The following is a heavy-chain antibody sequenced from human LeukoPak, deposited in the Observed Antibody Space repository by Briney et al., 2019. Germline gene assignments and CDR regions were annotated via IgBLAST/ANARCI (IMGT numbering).Heavy chain of an antibody. J-gene: IGHJ5*02. D-gene: IGHD6-6*01. CDR1: GFTFSVYG. V-gene: IGHV3-30*02. CDR3: ANSRQGSTRWFDP. Sequence: PGGSLRLSCAASGFTFSVYGMHWVRQAPGKGLEWVAFIRYDGTEKYYADSVKGRFTISRDNSKNTLYLQMNSLRAEDTAVYYCANSRQGSTRWFDPWGQGTLVTVSS. CDR2: IRYDGTEK.